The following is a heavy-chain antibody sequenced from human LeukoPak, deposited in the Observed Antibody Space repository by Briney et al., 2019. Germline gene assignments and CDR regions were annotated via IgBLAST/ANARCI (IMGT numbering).Heavy chain of an antibody. CDR3: ARGPYGPGSLYPH. V-gene: IGHV3-48*03. CDR2: IGTSVTNI. CDR1: GFTFSSYE. Sequence: GGSLRLACAASGFTFSSYEMNWVRQAPGKGLEWVSYIGTSVTNIYYADSVKGRFTISRDNAKNSLYLQMNSLRAEDTALYYCARGPYGPGSLYPHWGQGTLVTVSS. D-gene: IGHD3-10*01. J-gene: IGHJ4*02.